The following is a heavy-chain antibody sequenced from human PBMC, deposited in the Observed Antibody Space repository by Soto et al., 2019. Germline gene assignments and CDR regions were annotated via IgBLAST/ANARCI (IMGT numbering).Heavy chain of an antibody. J-gene: IGHJ5*02. CDR2: ISSSSSYI. Sequence: EVQLVESGGGLVKPGGSLRLSCAASGFTFSSYSMNWVRQAPGKGLEWVSSISSSSSYIYYADSVKGRFTISRDNAKNSLYLQMNGLRAEDTAVYYCARYLTTLYWFDPWGQGTLVTVSS. CDR3: ARYLTTLYWFDP. CDR1: GFTFSSYS. V-gene: IGHV3-21*01. D-gene: IGHD4-17*01.